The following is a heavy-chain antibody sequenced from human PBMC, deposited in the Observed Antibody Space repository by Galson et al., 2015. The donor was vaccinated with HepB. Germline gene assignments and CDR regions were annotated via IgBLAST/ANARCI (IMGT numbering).Heavy chain of an antibody. CDR3: TRDSEAVAGTILDAFDI. CDR1: GFTFGDYA. V-gene: IGHV3-49*03. J-gene: IGHJ3*02. CDR2: IRSKAYGGTT. Sequence: SLRLSCAASGFTFGDYAMSWFRQAPGKGLEWVGFIRSKAYGGTTEYAASVKGRFAISRDDSKSIAYLQMNSLKTEDTAVYYCTRDSEAVAGTILDAFDIWGQGTMVTVSS. D-gene: IGHD6-19*01.